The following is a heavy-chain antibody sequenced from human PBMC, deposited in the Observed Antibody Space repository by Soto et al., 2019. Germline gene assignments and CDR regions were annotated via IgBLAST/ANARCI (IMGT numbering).Heavy chain of an antibody. V-gene: IGHV1-18*01. J-gene: IGHJ4*02. CDR3: ARDQQWLVPVPLNVDF. D-gene: IGHD6-19*01. CDR1: GYTFRDYG. Sequence: QVQLVQSGAEGKKPGASVKVSCKASGYTFRDYGISWVRQAPGQGLEWMGWISAFNGNTNYTKKFQDRVTVTTDTSTNTAYMELRSLRSDDTAVYYCARDQQWLVPVPLNVDFWGPGTPVIVS. CDR2: ISAFNGNT.